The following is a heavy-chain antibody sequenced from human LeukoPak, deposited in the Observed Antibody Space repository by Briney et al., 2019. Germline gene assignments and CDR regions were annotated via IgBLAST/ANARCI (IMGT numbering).Heavy chain of an antibody. D-gene: IGHD1-1*01. V-gene: IGHV3-11*06. CDR1: GFTFSDYY. CDR2: ISGSSGYT. Sequence: GGSLRLSCAASGFTFSDYYMSWVRQAPGKGLEWVSYISGSSGYTRYADSVKGRFTISRDNAKNSLYLQVNSLRAEDTAVYYCARGTGTTAYFDYWGQGTPVTVSS. CDR3: ARGTGTTAYFDY. J-gene: IGHJ4*02.